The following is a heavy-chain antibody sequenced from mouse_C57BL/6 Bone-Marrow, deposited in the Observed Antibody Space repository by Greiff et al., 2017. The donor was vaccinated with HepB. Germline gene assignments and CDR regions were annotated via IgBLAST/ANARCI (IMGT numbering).Heavy chain of an antibody. V-gene: IGHV1-58*01. D-gene: IGHD1-1*01. Sequence: VQLQQSGAELVRPGSSVKMSCKTSGYTFTSYGINWVKQSPGQGLEWIGYIYIGNGYTEYNEKFKGKATLTSDTSSSTAYMQLSSLTSEASAIYFCARNYGTKRWYYFDYWGQGTTLTVSS. CDR1: GYTFTSYG. CDR3: ARNYGTKRWYYFDY. CDR2: IYIGNGYT. J-gene: IGHJ2*01.